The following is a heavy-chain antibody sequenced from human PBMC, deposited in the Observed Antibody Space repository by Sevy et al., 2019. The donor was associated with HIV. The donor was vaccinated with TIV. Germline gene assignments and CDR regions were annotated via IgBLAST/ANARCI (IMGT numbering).Heavy chain of an antibody. CDR3: AREGCAKPHDY. CDR1: GFTFSKYS. V-gene: IGHV3-23*01. D-gene: IGHD2-2*01. J-gene: IGHJ4*02. Sequence: GGSLRLSCAASGFTFSKYSMSWVRQAPGKGLEWVSTLSFGCGEITYADSVKGWFNISRDNSKSSVYLQMNNLRPEDTAVYYCAREGCAKPHDYWGQGTLVTVSS. CDR2: LSFGCGEI.